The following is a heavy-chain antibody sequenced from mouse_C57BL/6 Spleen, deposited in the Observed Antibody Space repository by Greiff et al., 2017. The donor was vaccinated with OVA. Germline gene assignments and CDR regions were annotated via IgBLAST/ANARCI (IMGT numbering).Heavy chain of an antibody. V-gene: IGHV1-15*01. D-gene: IGHD2-12*01. CDR2: IDPETGGT. CDR3: TIYSSPFWYFDV. Sequence: VQLHQSGAELVRPGASVTLSCKASGYTFTDYEMHWVKQTPVHGLEWIGAIDPETGGTAYNQKFKGKAILTADKSSSTAYMELRSLTSEDSAVYYCTIYSSPFWYFDVWGTGTTVTVSS. J-gene: IGHJ1*03. CDR1: GYTFTDYE.